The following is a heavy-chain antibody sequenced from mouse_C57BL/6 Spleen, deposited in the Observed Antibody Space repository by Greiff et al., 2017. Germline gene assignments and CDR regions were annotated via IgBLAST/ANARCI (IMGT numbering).Heavy chain of an antibody. D-gene: IGHD1-1*01. Sequence: QVQLQQSGPGLVQPSQSLSITCTASGFSLTSYGVHWVSQSPGKGLEWLGVICSGGSTDYNAAFMSRLVITEDNSKSQVFFKMNSLPADDTARYYCARGGPLLLPAYWGQGTLVTVSA. CDR1: GFSLTSYG. CDR3: ARGGPLLLPAY. J-gene: IGHJ3*01. V-gene: IGHV2-5*01. CDR2: ICSGGST.